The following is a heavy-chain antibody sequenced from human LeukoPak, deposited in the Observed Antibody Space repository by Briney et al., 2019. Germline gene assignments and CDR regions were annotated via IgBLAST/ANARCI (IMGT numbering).Heavy chain of an antibody. CDR3: ARAGGYSGYN. CDR1: GGSFSGYY. Sequence: SETLSLTCAVYGGSFSGYYWSWIRQPPGKGLEWIGETNHSGSTNYNPSLKSRVTISVDTSKNQFSLKLSSVTAADTAVYYCARAGGYSGYNWGQGTLVTVSS. D-gene: IGHD5-12*01. V-gene: IGHV4-34*01. J-gene: IGHJ4*02. CDR2: TNHSGST.